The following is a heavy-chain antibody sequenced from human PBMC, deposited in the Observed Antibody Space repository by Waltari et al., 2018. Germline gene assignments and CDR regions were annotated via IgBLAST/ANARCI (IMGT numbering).Heavy chain of an antibody. Sequence: QVQLQESGPGLVKPSQTLSLTCTFSGGSISSGGYYWSWIRQPPGKGLEWIGYIYHSGSTYYNPSLKSRVTISVDRSKNQFSLKLSSVTAADTAVYYCARARFAAEHITMIVVVHPGDAFDIWGQGTMVTVSS. CDR2: IYHSGST. CDR1: GGSISSGGYY. V-gene: IGHV4-30-2*01. J-gene: IGHJ3*02. D-gene: IGHD3-22*01. CDR3: ARARFAAEHITMIVVVHPGDAFDI.